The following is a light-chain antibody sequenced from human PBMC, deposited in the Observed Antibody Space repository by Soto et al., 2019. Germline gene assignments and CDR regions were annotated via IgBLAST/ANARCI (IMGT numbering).Light chain of an antibody. J-gene: IGKJ1*01. CDR3: QQYNNWPT. CDR1: QSVSSN. CDR2: GAS. Sequence: EIGMARSPATLSLSPGGRATLSCRASQSVSSNLDRYHQNPAPAPRLLIYGASTRATAIPARFTGSGSGTEFTLTISSLQSEDFAVYYSQQYNNWPTFGQGTKV. V-gene: IGKV3-15*01.